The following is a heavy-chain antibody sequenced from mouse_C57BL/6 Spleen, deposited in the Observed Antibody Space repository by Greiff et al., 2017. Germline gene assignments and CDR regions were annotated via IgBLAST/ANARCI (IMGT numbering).Heavy chain of an antibody. J-gene: IGHJ3*01. CDR1: GYTFTDSE. Sequence: QVQLQPSWAELVRPGASVTLSCKASGYTFTDSEMHWVKQTPVHGLEWIGAIDPDTGGTAYNQKFKGKAILTADKSSSTAYMELRSLTAEDSAVYYCYSNWFAYWGQGTLVTVSA. CDR3: YSNWFAY. D-gene: IGHD2-5*01. CDR2: IDPDTGGT. V-gene: IGHV1-15*01.